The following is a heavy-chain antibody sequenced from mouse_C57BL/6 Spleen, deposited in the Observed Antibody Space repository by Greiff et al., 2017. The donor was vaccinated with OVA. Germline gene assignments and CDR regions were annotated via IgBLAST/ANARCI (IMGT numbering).Heavy chain of an antibody. CDR2: IDPSDSYT. Sequence: QVQLKQPGAELVKPGASVKLSCKASGYTFTSYWMQWVKQRPGQGLEWIGAIDPSDSYTNYTQKFKGKATLTVDTSSSTAYMQLSSLTSEDSAVYYCARNYGNYLDYWGQGTTLTVSS. J-gene: IGHJ2*01. D-gene: IGHD2-1*01. CDR3: ARNYGNYLDY. CDR1: GYTFTSYW. V-gene: IGHV1-50*01.